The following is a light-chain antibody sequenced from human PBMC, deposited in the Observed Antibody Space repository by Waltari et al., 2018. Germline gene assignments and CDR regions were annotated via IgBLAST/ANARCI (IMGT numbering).Light chain of an antibody. J-gene: IGLJ6*01. V-gene: IGLV1-44*01. Sequence: QSVLTQPPSASGTPGQRVTISCSGSSSNIGSNTVNWYQQLPGTAPKLLIYSNNQGPSGVPYRFSGSKSGTAASLAISGLQSEDEADYYCAAWDDSLNGNVFGSGTKVTVL. CDR2: SNN. CDR3: AAWDDSLNGNV. CDR1: SSNIGSNT.